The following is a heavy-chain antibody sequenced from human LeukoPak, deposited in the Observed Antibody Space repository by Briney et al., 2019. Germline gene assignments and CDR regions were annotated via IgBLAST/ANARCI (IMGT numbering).Heavy chain of an antibody. Sequence: PGESLRLSCAASGFTFTTYWMSWVRQAPGKGLEFVSSISSSSSFIYYADSVKGRFTISRDNAKKSLSLQMNSLRADDTAVYYCARGYSSSWYLDWGQGTLVTVSS. CDR1: GFTFTTYW. CDR3: ARGYSSSWYLD. V-gene: IGHV3-21*01. CDR2: ISSSSSFI. D-gene: IGHD6-13*01. J-gene: IGHJ4*02.